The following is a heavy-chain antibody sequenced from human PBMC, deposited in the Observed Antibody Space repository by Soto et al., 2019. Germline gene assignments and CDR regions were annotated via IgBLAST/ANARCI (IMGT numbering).Heavy chain of an antibody. CDR2: INHSGST. V-gene: IGHV4-34*01. CDR3: ARSKAVAGPYYYYYYMDV. CDR1: GGSFSGYY. Sequence: SETLSLTCAVYGGSFSGYYWSLIRQPPGKGLEWIGEINHSGSTNYNPSLKSRVTISVDTSKNQFSLKLSSVTAADTAVYYCARSKAVAGPYYYYYYMDVWGKGTTVTVSS. J-gene: IGHJ6*03. D-gene: IGHD6-19*01.